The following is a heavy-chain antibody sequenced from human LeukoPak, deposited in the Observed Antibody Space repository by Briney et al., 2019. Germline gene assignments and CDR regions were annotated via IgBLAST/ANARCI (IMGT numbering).Heavy chain of an antibody. CDR1: GFTFSSYG. V-gene: IGHV3-30*03. Sequence: GRSLRLSCAASGFTFSSYGMHWVRQAPGKGLEWVAVISYDGSNKYYADSVKGRFTISRDNSKNTLYLQMNSLRAEDTAVYYCARGGTWLQSGGLSYWGEGTLVTVS. J-gene: IGHJ4*02. CDR3: ARGGTWLQSGGLSY. CDR2: ISYDGSNK. D-gene: IGHD5-24*01.